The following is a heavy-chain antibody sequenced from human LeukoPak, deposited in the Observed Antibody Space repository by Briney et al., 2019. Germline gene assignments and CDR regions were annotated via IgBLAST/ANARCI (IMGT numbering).Heavy chain of an antibody. CDR1: GGSISSYY. Sequence: PSETLSLTCTVSGGSISSYYWSWIRQPAGKGLEWIGRIYTTGSTNYNPSLKSRVTMSVDTSKNQFSLKLSSVTAADTAVYYRARDCSGGSCYSPSWWFDPWGQGTLVTVSS. CDR2: IYTTGST. CDR3: ARDCSGGSCYSPSWWFDP. D-gene: IGHD2-15*01. J-gene: IGHJ5*02. V-gene: IGHV4-4*07.